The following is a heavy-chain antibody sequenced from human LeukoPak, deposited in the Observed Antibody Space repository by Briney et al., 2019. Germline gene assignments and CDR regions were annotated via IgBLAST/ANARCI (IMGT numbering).Heavy chain of an antibody. CDR2: INWNGGST. V-gene: IGHV3-20*04. CDR1: GFTFDDYG. J-gene: IGHJ4*02. Sequence: GGSLRLSCAASGFTFDDYGMSWVRQAPGKRLEWVSGINWNGGSTVYADSVKGRFTISRDNAKNSLYLQMNSLRAEDTALYYCARAQQMVVTLYYFDYWGQGTLVTVSS. CDR3: ARAQQMVVTLYYFDY. D-gene: IGHD2-21*01.